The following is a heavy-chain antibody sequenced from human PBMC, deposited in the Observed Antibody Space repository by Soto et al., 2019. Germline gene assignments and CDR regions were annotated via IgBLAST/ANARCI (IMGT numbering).Heavy chain of an antibody. J-gene: IGHJ4*02. V-gene: IGHV1-69*13. Sequence: SVKVSCKASGGTFSSYAISWVRQAPGQGLEWMGGIIPIFGTANYAQKFQDRVTITADESTSTVYMELSSLRSEDTAVYYCFTMIQTHSDYWGQGTLVTVSS. D-gene: IGHD3-22*01. CDR1: GGTFSSYA. CDR2: IIPIFGTA. CDR3: FTMIQTHSDY.